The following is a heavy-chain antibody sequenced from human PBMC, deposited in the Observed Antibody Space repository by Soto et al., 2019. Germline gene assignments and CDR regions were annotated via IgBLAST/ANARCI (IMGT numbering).Heavy chain of an antibody. D-gene: IGHD2-21*01. CDR1: CYSISSGYY. CDR2: INHSGST. V-gene: IGHV4-38-2*01. CDR3: ARVYRDLFRVDA. Sequence: PSETLSLTCAVSCYSISSGYYWGWIRQPPGKGLEWIGSINHSGSTYYNPSLKSRVTISVDTSKNQFALKLSSVTAADTAVYYCARVYRDLFRVDAWGQGTLVTVSS. J-gene: IGHJ5*02.